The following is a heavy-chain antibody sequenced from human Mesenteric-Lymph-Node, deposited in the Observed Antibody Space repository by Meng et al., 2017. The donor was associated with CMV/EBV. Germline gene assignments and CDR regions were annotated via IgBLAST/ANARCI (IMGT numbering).Heavy chain of an antibody. D-gene: IGHD2-8*01. CDR1: GYTFSANF. J-gene: IGHJ6*02. Sequence: ASVKVSCKASGYTFSANFMHWVRQAPGQGLEWMGIINPSGGSTSYAQKFQGRVTMTRDTSTSTVYMELSSLRSEDTAVYYCARGGSYCTNGVCYTDYYGMDVWGQGTTVTVSS. CDR2: INPSGGST. CDR3: ARGGSYCTNGVCYTDYYGMDV. V-gene: IGHV1-46*01.